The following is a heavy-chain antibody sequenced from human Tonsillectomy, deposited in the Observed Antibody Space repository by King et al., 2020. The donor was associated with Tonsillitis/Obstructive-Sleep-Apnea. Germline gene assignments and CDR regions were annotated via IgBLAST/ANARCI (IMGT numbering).Heavy chain of an antibody. CDR3: ATLPLRDGNYFDY. CDR2: ISYDGSDK. V-gene: IGHV3-30*01. Sequence: VQLVGSGGGVVQPGRSLRLSCAASGFTFSSYNMHWVRQAPGKGLECVAVISYDGSDKYYADSVKGRFTIYRDNSKNTLYLQMNSLRAEDTAVFFCATLPLRDGNYFDYCGQGTLVTVSS. J-gene: IGHJ4*02. D-gene: IGHD1-26*01. CDR1: GFTFSSYN.